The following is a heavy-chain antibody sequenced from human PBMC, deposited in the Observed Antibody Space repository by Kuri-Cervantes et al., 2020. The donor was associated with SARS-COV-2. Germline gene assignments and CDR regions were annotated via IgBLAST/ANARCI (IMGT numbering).Heavy chain of an antibody. CDR3: ARDQAGTIDY. CDR1: GFTFDDYA. Sequence: GESLKISCAASGFTFDDYAMHWVRQAPGKGLEWVSAISGSGGSTYYADSVKGRFTISRDNSKNTLYLQMNSLRAEDTAVYYCARDQAGTIDYWGQGTLVTVSS. D-gene: IGHD1-1*01. J-gene: IGHJ4*02. CDR2: ISGSGGST. V-gene: IGHV3-23*01.